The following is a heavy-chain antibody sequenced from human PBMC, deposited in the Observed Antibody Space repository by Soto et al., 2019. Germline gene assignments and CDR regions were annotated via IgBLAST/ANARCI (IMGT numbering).Heavy chain of an antibody. CDR1: GFTFSSYA. Sequence: EVQLLESGGGLVQPGGSLRLSCAASGFTFSSYAMSWVRQAPGKGLEWVTAISGSAGSTYYADSVKGRFTISSDNSKNTLYLQMNSLRAEDTAVYYGAKSLTPVFENWFDPWGQGTLVTVSS. V-gene: IGHV3-23*01. J-gene: IGHJ5*02. CDR3: AKSLTPVFENWFDP. CDR2: ISGSAGST. D-gene: IGHD3-16*01.